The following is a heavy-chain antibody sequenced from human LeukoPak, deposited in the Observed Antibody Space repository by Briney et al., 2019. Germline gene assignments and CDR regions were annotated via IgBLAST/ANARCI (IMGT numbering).Heavy chain of an antibody. Sequence: PVGSLRLSCAASGFTFDDYGMSWVRQAPGKGLEWVSGINWNGGITGYADSVKGRFTISRDNAKNSLYLQMNSLRAEDTALYYCARDFVGYCSGGSCYHFAFDIWGQGTMVTVSS. CDR1: GFTFDDYG. D-gene: IGHD2-15*01. CDR3: ARDFVGYCSGGSCYHFAFDI. V-gene: IGHV3-20*04. CDR2: INWNGGIT. J-gene: IGHJ3*02.